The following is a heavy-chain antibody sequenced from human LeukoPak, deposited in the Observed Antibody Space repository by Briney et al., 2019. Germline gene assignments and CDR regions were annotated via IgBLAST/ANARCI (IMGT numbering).Heavy chain of an antibody. CDR1: GGSFSGYY. CDR2: INHSGST. D-gene: IGHD5-12*01. CDR3: ARDTGAPYSGYLYYFDY. Sequence: SETLSLTCAVYGGSFSGYYWSWIRQPPGKGLEWIGEINHSGSTNYNPSLKSRVTISVDTSKNQFSLKLSSVTAADTAVYYCARDTGAPYSGYLYYFDYWGQGTLVTVSS. V-gene: IGHV4-34*01. J-gene: IGHJ4*02.